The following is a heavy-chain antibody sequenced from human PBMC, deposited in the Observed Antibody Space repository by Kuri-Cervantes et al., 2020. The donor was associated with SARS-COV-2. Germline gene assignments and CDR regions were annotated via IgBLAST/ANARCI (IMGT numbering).Heavy chain of an antibody. Sequence: GSLRLSCAVYGGSFSGYYWSWIRQPPGKGLEWIGEINHSGSTNYNPSLKSRVTISVDTSKNQFSLKLSSVTAADTAVYYCARLGYPVVVVAATLPPYYFDYWGQGTLVTVSS. CDR2: INHSGST. CDR3: ARLGYPVVVVAATLPPYYFDY. CDR1: GGSFSGYY. D-gene: IGHD2-15*01. J-gene: IGHJ4*02. V-gene: IGHV4-34*01.